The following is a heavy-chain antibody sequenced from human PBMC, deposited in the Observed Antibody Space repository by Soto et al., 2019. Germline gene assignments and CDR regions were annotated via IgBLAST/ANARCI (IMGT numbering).Heavy chain of an antibody. CDR3: AKLSVAARDSPFIIVFDS. D-gene: IGHD2-15*01. Sequence: SATQSVTDTGAGVSMSGHVWNWIRKTPGRGLEWIGYIYHTGSIQYNPSLKSRVTMSIDTSKSKFSLKLKSVTAADTATYYCAKLSVAARDSPFIIVFDSWGHGALVTV. CDR2: IYHTGSI. V-gene: IGHV4-59*11. CDR1: GVSMSGHV. J-gene: IGHJ4*01.